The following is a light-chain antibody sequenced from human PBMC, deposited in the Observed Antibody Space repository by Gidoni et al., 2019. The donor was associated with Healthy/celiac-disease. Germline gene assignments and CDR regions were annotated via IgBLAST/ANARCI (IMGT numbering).Light chain of an antibody. J-gene: IGKJ5*01. CDR2: DAS. CDR1: QSVSSY. CDR3: QQRSNWPPIT. V-gene: IGKV3-11*01. Sequence: EIVLTKSPASLSLSPGERATLSCRASQSVSSYLAWYQQKPGQAPRLLLYDASNRATGIPARFSGSGSGTAFTLTISSLEPQDFAVYYCQQRSNWPPITFGQGTRLEIK.